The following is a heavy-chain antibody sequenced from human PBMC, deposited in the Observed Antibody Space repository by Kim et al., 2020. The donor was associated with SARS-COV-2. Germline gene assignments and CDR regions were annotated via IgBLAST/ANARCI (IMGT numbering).Heavy chain of an antibody. D-gene: IGHD6-6*01. V-gene: IGHV4-59*13. CDR3: ARDCCSSWGWFDP. Sequence: SETLSLTCTVSGGSISSYYWSWIRQPPGKGLEWIGYIYYSGSTNYNPSLKSRVTISVDTSKNQFSLKLSSVTAADTAVYYCARDCCSSWGWFDPWGQGTLVTVSS. CDR2: IYYSGST. CDR1: GGSISSYY. J-gene: IGHJ5*02.